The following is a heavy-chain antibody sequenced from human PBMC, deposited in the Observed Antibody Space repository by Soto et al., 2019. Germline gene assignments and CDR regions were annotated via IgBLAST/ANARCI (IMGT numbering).Heavy chain of an antibody. CDR2: ISYDGNNN. Sequence: QVQLVESGGGVVQPGRSLKLSCAASGFTFSTYAIHWVLQAPGKGLEWVAVISYDGNNNYYADSVKGRFTISRDNSKNTLYLQMNSLRAEDTAVYYCARDRSSSGWYGALDYWGQGTLVTVSS. CDR1: GFTFSTYA. D-gene: IGHD6-19*01. CDR3: ARDRSSSGWYGALDY. J-gene: IGHJ4*02. V-gene: IGHV3-30-3*01.